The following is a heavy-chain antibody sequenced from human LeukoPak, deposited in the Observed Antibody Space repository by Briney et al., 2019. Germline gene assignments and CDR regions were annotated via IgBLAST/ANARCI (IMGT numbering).Heavy chain of an antibody. V-gene: IGHV4-38-2*02. CDR1: GYSISSGYY. J-gene: IGHJ4*02. D-gene: IGHD3-9*01. Sequence: SETLSLTCTVSGYSISSGYYWGWIRQPPGKGLEWIGEINHSGSTNYSPSLKSRVTISVDTSKNQFSLKLSSVTAADTAVYYCARGLGGYFDWFDDWGQGTLVTVSS. CDR3: ARGLGGYFDWFDD. CDR2: INHSGST.